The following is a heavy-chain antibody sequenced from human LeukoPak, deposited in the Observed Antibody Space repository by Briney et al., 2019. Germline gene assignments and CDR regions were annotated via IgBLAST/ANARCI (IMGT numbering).Heavy chain of an antibody. CDR2: INPNSGGT. D-gene: IGHD4-17*01. V-gene: IGHV1-2*02. CDR3: AREGTTVTTWGVVEYFQH. J-gene: IGHJ1*01. Sequence: ASVKVSCRASGYTFTSYYMHWVRQAPGQGLEWMGWINPNSGGTNYAQKFQGRVTMTRDTSISTAYMELSRLRSDDTAVHYCAREGTTVTTWGVVEYFQHWGQGTLVTVSS. CDR1: GYTFTSYY.